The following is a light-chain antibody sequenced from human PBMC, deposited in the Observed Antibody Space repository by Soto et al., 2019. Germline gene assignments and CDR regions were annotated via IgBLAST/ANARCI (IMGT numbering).Light chain of an antibody. J-gene: IGLJ1*01. V-gene: IGLV2-14*01. Sequence: QSLLTPPAPLSGSPGQSITLSCTGTRIDVGNNNYVSWYQQNPGKAPKVMICDVTNRPSGVSNRFSGSKSGNTASLTISGLQAEDEADYYCSSFTGSSYVFGTGTKVTVL. CDR2: DVT. CDR1: RIDVGNNNY. CDR3: SSFTGSSYV.